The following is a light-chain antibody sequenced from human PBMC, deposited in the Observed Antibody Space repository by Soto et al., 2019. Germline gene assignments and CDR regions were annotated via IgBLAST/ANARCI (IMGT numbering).Light chain of an antibody. Sequence: EVVLTQSPGTLSLSPGERATLSCRASQSVSSSYLAWYRQKPGQAPRLLIYGASSRATGIPDRFSGSGSGKDFTLTISRLEPEDFALYYCQQYGSSPLTFGGGTKVEIK. CDR3: QQYGSSPLT. CDR1: QSVSSSY. CDR2: GAS. J-gene: IGKJ4*01. V-gene: IGKV3-20*01.